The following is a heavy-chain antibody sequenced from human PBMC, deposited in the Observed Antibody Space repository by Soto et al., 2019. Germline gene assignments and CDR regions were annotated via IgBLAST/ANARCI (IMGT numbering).Heavy chain of an antibody. J-gene: IGHJ4*02. CDR2: ISGSGGST. D-gene: IGHD6-19*01. CDR3: AKEGGSGWYEGDYYFDY. CDR1: GFTFSSYA. V-gene: IGHV3-23*01. Sequence: EVQLLESGGGLVQPGGSLRLSCAASGFTFSSYAMSWVRQAPGKGLEWVSAISGSGGSTYYADSVKGRFTISRDNSKNTLYLQMNSLRAEDTAVYYCAKEGGSGWYEGDYYFDYWGQGTLVTVSS.